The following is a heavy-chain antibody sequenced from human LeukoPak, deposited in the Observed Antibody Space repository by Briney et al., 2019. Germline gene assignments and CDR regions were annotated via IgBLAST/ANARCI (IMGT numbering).Heavy chain of an antibody. V-gene: IGHV3-23*01. CDR3: ARFQAGRPVDS. CDR1: GFTFTNYA. CDR2: IGNGGAAT. Sequence: GGSLRLSCAASGFTFTNYAMTWVRQAPGKGLEWFSTIGNGGAATFYADSVKGRFTISRDNSKSTLYLQMNSLRAEDTAVYYCARFQAGRPVDSWGQGTLVTVSS. J-gene: IGHJ4*02. D-gene: IGHD6-19*01.